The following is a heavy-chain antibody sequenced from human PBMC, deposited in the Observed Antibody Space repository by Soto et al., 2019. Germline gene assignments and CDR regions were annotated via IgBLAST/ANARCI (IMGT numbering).Heavy chain of an antibody. Sequence: QVHLVQSGAEVKKPGASVKVSCKGSGYAFTTYGITWVRQAPGQGLEWMGWISAHNGNTNYAQKLQGRVTVTRDTITSTAYMEQGSVISDDTGGYYWERWRYGDYLGQGAVVPVSS. D-gene: IGHD1-1*01. CDR3: ERWRYGDY. J-gene: IGHJ4*02. CDR2: ISAHNGNT. V-gene: IGHV1-18*01. CDR1: GYAFTTYG.